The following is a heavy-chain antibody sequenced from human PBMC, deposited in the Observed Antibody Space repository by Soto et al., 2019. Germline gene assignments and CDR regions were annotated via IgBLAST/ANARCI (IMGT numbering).Heavy chain of an antibody. J-gene: IGHJ4*02. D-gene: IGHD1-26*01. CDR3: ARDMGIVGATMLD. CDR1: GYTFTSYY. V-gene: IGHV1-46*01. CDR2: INPSGGST. Sequence: ASVKVSCKASGYTFTSYYMHWVRQAPGQGLEWMGIINPSGGSTSYAQKFQGRVTMTRDTSTGTVYMELSSLRSEDTAVYYCARDMGIVGATMLDWGQGTLVTVSS.